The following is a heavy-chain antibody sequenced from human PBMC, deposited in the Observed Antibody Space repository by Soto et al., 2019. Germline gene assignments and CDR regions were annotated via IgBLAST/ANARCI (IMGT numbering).Heavy chain of an antibody. D-gene: IGHD2-15*01. V-gene: IGHV3-48*03. CDR1: GFTFSSYE. Sequence: GGSLRLSCAASGFTFSSYEMSWVRQAPGKGLEWVSYISSSGITIYYADSVKGRFTISRDNAKNSLYLQMNSLRAEDTAVYYCARDGGYCSGGSCIGYYYYGMDVWGQGTTVTVSS. CDR3: ARDGGYCSGGSCIGYYYYGMDV. J-gene: IGHJ6*02. CDR2: ISSSGITI.